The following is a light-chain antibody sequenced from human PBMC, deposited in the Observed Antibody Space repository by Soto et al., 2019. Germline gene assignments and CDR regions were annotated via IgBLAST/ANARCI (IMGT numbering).Light chain of an antibody. CDR1: EDISNY. Sequence: DIQMTQSPSSLSASVGDRVTITCQANEDISNYLNWYQQKPGKAPKLLIYDASNLETGVPSRFSGTGSETHFTFTISSLQPEDIATYFCQTYVDVPPTFGQGTRLEIK. J-gene: IGKJ5*01. V-gene: IGKV1-33*01. CDR3: QTYVDVPPT. CDR2: DAS.